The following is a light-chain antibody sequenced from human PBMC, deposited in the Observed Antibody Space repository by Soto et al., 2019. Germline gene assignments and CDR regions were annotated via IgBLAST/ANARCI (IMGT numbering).Light chain of an antibody. V-gene: IGLV2-23*01. CDR3: CSYAGSSTRWV. CDR1: SSDVGSYNL. Sequence: QSALTQPASVSGSPGQSITISCTGTSSDVGSYNLVSWYQQHPGKAPKLMIYEGSKRPSGVSNRFSGSKSGNTASLTISGLQAEDEADYSCCSYAGSSTRWVFGGGTKVTVL. CDR2: EGS. J-gene: IGLJ3*02.